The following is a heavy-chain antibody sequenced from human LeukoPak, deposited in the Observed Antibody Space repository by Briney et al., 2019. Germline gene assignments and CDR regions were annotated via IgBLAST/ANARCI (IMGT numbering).Heavy chain of an antibody. V-gene: IGHV4-61*02. J-gene: IGHJ4*02. D-gene: IGHD3-3*01. CDR3: ARSRAYSYYDFWSGSPTLDY. Sequence: SETLSLTCTVSGGSISSGSYYWSWIRQPAGKGLEWIGRIYTSGSTNYNPSLKSRATISVDTSKNQFSLKLSSVTAADTAVYYCARSRAYSYYDFWSGSPTLDYWGQGTLVTVSS. CDR1: GGSISSGSYY. CDR2: IYTSGST.